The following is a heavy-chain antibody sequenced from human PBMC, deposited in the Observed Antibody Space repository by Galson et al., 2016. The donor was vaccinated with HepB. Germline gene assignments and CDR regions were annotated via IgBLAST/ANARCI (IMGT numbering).Heavy chain of an antibody. Sequence: SLRLSCAASGFTVSSNHLSWVRQAPGKGLEWVSVIYSGGSTYYADSVRGRFTISRDNSNNILYLQMNSLRAEDTAVYYCARNKATARVWGHYYYYMDVWGKGTTVTVSS. CDR2: IYSGGST. V-gene: IGHV3-53*01. CDR3: ARNKATARVWGHYYYYMDV. CDR1: GFTVSSNH. D-gene: IGHD3-16*01. J-gene: IGHJ6*03.